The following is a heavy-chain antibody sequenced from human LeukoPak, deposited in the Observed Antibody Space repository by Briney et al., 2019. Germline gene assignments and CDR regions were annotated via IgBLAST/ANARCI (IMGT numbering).Heavy chain of an antibody. CDR1: GDSISSGGYS. CDR2: IHDSGST. J-gene: IGHJ5*02. Sequence: SETLSFTCAVSGDSISSGGYSWSWIRQTPGKGLEWIAYIHDSGSTYNNPSLKTRLSISIDTSKNQFSLKLNSVSAADTAVYYCARVVAAAGNNWFDPWGQGTLVTVSS. V-gene: IGHV4-30-4*07. CDR3: ARVVAAAGNNWFDP. D-gene: IGHD6-13*01.